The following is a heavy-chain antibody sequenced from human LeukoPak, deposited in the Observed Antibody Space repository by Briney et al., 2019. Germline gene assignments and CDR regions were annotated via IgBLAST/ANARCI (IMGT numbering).Heavy chain of an antibody. D-gene: IGHD3-10*01. CDR3: ARDSGTTGEVKFDP. CDR1: GGSIHSY. CDR2: ISGSGTI. V-gene: IGHV4-4*07. J-gene: IGHJ5*02. Sequence: SQTLSLTCTVSGGSIHSYWSWIRQPAGKGLEWIGRISGSGTITYNPALQSRLTISIDTSKNQFSLKLMSVTAADTAVYYCARDSGTTGEVKFDPWGQGTLVTVSS.